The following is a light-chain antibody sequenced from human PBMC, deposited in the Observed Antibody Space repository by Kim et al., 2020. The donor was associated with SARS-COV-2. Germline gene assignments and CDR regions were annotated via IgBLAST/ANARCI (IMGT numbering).Light chain of an antibody. CDR2: DAV. V-gene: IGKV1-33*01. CDR3: QQYDTDYT. J-gene: IGKJ2*01. CDR1: RDIRTN. Sequence: DIQMTQSPSSLSASVGDRVTITCQASRDIRTNLNWYQQKGGKPPTVLIYDAVNLQTGVPSRFSGSGSGTDFTLTISRLQPEDFATYYCQQYDTDYTFGQGTKLEI.